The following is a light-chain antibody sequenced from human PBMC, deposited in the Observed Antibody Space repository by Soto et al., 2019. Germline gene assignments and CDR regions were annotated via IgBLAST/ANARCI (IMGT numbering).Light chain of an antibody. V-gene: IGKV3-20*01. CDR3: QQYDSSPLT. Sequence: EIVLTQSPGTLSLSPGERATLSCRASQSVSSSFLAWYQQKPGQAPRLLIYGASSRATGIPDRFSGSGSGTDFTLTISRLEPEDVAVSYCQQYDSSPLTFGGGTKVESK. J-gene: IGKJ4*01. CDR2: GAS. CDR1: QSVSSSF.